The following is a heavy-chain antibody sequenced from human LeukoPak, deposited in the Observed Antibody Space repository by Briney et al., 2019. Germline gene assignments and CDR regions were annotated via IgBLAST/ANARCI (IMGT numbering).Heavy chain of an antibody. J-gene: IGHJ4*02. Sequence: ASETLSLTCTVSGGSISGYYWSWIRQPPGKGLEWIGYIYYSGSTNYNPSLKSRVTISVDTSKNQFSLKLSSVTAADTAVYYCARDSRRAYFDYWGQGTLVTVSS. CDR3: ARDSRRAYFDY. CDR1: GGSISGYY. V-gene: IGHV4-59*01. CDR2: IYYSGST.